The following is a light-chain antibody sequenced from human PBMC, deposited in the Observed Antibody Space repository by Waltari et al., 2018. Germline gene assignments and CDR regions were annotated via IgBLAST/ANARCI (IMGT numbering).Light chain of an antibody. J-gene: IGKJ3*01. CDR2: GAS. CDR3: QQYYSTPFT. Sequence: DIVMTQSPDSLPVSLGERATINCKSSLSRLHSSENKNQLGWYQQKSGQSPKLLMYGASTRESGVPDRFSGSVSRTDFTLTISSLQTEDVAVYYCQQYYSTPFTFGPGTKVDIK. V-gene: IGKV4-1*01. CDR1: LSRLHSSENKNQ.